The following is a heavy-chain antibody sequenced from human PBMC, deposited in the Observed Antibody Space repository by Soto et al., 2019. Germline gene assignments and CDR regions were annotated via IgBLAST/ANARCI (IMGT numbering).Heavy chain of an antibody. CDR2: ISGSGGST. CDR3: ARGWAAPPY. J-gene: IGHJ4*02. Sequence: EVQLLESGGGLVQPGGSLRLSCAASGFTFTSYAMPWVGQPPGKGLEWVSAISGSGGSTYYADSVKGRFTISRDNSKNTLYLQMNSLRAEDTALYYCARGWAAPPYWGQGTLVTVSS. D-gene: IGHD1-26*01. V-gene: IGHV3-23*01. CDR1: GFTFTSYA.